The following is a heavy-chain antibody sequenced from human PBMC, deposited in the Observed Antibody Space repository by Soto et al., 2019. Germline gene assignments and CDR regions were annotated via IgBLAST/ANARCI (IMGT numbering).Heavy chain of an antibody. D-gene: IGHD5-12*01. CDR1: GFTFNTYS. CDR3: ARWDGYGDE. Sequence: EVRLLESGGGLVQPGGSLRLSCAASGFTFNTYSMAWVRQAPGKGLAWISGLSGGGANTFYADSVRGRFTISVDHSRNTVYLQMNSLRVEDTAVYYCARWDGYGDEWGQGTLVTVSS. CDR2: LSGGGANT. V-gene: IGHV3-23*01. J-gene: IGHJ4*02.